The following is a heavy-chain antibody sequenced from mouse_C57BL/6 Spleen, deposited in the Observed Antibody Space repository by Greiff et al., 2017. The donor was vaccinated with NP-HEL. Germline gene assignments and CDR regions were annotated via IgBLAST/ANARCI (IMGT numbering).Heavy chain of an antibody. J-gene: IGHJ1*03. V-gene: IGHV6-3*01. CDR3: TGDSITTVDV. CDR1: GFTFSNYW. D-gene: IGHD1-2*01. Sequence: EVQLVESGGGLVQPGGSMKLSCVASGFTFSNYWMNWVRQSPEKGLEWVAQIRLKSDNYATHYAESVKGRFTISRDDSKSSVYLQMNNLRAEDTGIYYCTGDSITTVDVWGTGTTVTVSS. CDR2: IRLKSDNYAT.